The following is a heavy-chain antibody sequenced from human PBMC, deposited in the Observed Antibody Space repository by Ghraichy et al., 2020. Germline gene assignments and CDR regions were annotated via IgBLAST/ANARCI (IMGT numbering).Heavy chain of an antibody. J-gene: IGHJ4*02. Sequence: ETLSLTCAASGFTVSSNYMSWVRQAPGKGLEWVSVIYSGGSTYYADSVKGRFTISRDNSKNTLYLQMNSLRAEDTAVYYCATGAYYFDYWGQGTLVTVSS. CDR3: ATGAYYFDY. D-gene: IGHD3-10*01. V-gene: IGHV3-66*02. CDR1: GFTVSSNY. CDR2: IYSGGST.